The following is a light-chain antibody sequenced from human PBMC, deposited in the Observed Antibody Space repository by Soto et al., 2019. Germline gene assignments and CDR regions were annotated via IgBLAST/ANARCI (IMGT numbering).Light chain of an antibody. CDR3: QHYNSYSEA. V-gene: IGKV1-5*03. CDR1: QTISCW. J-gene: IGKJ1*01. CDR2: KAS. Sequence: DIQMTQSPSTLSGSVGDRVTITCRASQTISCWLAWYQQKPGKAPKLLIYKASTLKSGVPSRFSGSGSGTEFTLTISSLQPDDFATYYCQHYNSYSEAFGQGTKGELK.